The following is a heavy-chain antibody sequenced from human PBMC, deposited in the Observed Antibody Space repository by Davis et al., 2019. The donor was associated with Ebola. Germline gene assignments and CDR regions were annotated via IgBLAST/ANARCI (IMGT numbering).Heavy chain of an antibody. J-gene: IGHJ6*02. Sequence: GGSLRLSCAASGFTFSGSAMHWVRQAPGKGLEWVAVISYDGSNKYYADSVKGRFTISRDNAKKTLYLQMNSLRAEDTAIYYCVRDAVVKGYQELLRPRCMDVWGQGTTVIVSS. CDR3: VRDAVVKGYQELLRPRCMDV. V-gene: IGHV3-30*04. CDR2: ISYDGSNK. D-gene: IGHD1-26*01. CDR1: GFTFSGSA.